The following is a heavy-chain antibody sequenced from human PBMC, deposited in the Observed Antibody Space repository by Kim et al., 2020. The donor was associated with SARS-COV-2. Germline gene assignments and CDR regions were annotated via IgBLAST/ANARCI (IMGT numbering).Heavy chain of an antibody. J-gene: IGHJ3*02. CDR3: ARVPRLYGGRITMIVVANDAFDI. CDR2: MNPNSGNT. Sequence: ASVKVSCKASGYTFTSYDINWVRQATGQGLEWMGWMNPNSGNTGYAQKFQGRVTMTRNTSISTAYMELSSLRSEDTAVYYCARVPRLYGGRITMIVVANDAFDIWGQGTTVTVSS. CDR1: GYTFTSYD. D-gene: IGHD3-22*01. V-gene: IGHV1-8*01.